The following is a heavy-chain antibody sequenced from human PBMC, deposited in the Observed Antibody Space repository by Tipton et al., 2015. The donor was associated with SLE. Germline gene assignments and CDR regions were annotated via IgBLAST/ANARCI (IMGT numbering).Heavy chain of an antibody. CDR2: MNPNSGNT. Sequence: QLVQSGAEVKKPGASVKVSCKASGYTFTSYDINWVRQATGQGLEWMGWMNPNSGNTGYAQKLQGRVTMTRNTSISTAYMELSSLRSEDTAVYYCAKDWAAMDPYDYDYMDVWGKGTTVTVSS. CDR3: AKDWAAMDPYDYDYMDV. J-gene: IGHJ6*03. D-gene: IGHD5-18*01. CDR1: GYTFTSYD. V-gene: IGHV1-8*02.